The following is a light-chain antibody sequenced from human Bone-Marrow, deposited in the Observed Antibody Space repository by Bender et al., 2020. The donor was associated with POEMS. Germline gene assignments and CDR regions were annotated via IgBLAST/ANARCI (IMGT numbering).Light chain of an antibody. CDR3: CSYTSGRTWV. CDR2: EAN. V-gene: IGLV2-23*01. J-gene: IGLJ3*02. Sequence: QSALSQPASVSGSPGQSITISCTGTSGDIGNYNLVSWFQHHPGKVPKLLIYEANQRPSGVSTRFSGSNSANTASLTISGLQAEDEADYYCCSYTSGRTWVFGGGTKLTVL. CDR1: SGDIGNYNL.